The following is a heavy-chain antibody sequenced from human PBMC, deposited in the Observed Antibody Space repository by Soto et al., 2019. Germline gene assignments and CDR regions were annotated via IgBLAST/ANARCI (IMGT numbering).Heavy chain of an antibody. V-gene: IGHV4-31*03. CDR2: IFYSGPT. J-gene: IGHJ4*02. D-gene: IGHD3-16*01. CDR3: TIGRVMLTFGVSSGEWGIGS. Sequence: QVQLQASGPGLVKPSQTLCLNCTGSGDAITSGVHYWSWIRQLPGKALEWSGSIFYSGPTYYTQSFISRVTISVDTAKNQLSLKKNSVTAADTAVYYDTIGRVMLTFGVSSGEWGIGSWSRGNLVTVSS. CDR1: GDAITSGVHY.